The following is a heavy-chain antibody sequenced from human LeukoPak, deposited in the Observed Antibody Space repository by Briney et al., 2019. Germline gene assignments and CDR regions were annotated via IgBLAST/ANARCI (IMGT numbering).Heavy chain of an antibody. CDR1: GDSISSFY. Sequence: PSETLSLTCTVSGDSISSFYWSWIRQPPGKGLEWIGYIYHNGITNYNPFLKSRVTISVDTSKNQFSLKVNSVTAADTAAYYCARNHGGWFDSWGQGTLVTVSS. D-gene: IGHD4-23*01. CDR2: IYHNGIT. CDR3: ARNHGGWFDS. V-gene: IGHV4-59*01. J-gene: IGHJ5*01.